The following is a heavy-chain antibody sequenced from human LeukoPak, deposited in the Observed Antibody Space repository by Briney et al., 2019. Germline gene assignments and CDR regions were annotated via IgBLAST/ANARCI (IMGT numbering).Heavy chain of an antibody. D-gene: IGHD2-2*01. CDR2: IYYSGST. V-gene: IGHV4-59*01. Sequence: ETLSLTCTVSGGSISSYYWSWIRQPPGKGLEWIGYIYYSGSTNYNPSLKSRVTISVDTSKNQFSLKLSSVTAADTAVYYCARFQVVVPADAFDIRGQGTMVTVSS. CDR3: ARFQVVVPADAFDI. J-gene: IGHJ3*02. CDR1: GGSISSYY.